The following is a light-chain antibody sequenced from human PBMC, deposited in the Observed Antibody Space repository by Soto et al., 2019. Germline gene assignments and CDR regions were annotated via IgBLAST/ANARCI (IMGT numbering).Light chain of an antibody. CDR3: SSYAGSNILYV. CDR2: EVS. J-gene: IGLJ1*01. V-gene: IGLV2-8*01. CDR1: SSDVGGYNY. Sequence: QSVLTQPPSASGSPGQSVTISCTGTSSDVGGYNYVSWYQQHPGKAPKLIIYEVSKRPSGVPDRFSGSKSGNTASLTVSGLQAEDEADYYCSSYAGSNILYVFGTGTKVTVL.